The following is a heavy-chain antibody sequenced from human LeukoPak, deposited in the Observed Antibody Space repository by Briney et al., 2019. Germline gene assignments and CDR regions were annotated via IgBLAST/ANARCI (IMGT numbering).Heavy chain of an antibody. Sequence: SETVSLTCTVSGGSISSYYWSWIRQPPEKGLEWIGYIYYSGSTNYNPSLKSRVTISVDTSKNQFSLKLSSVTATDTAVYYCARDSSGYYYYWGQGTLVTVSS. V-gene: IGHV4-59*01. CDR1: GGSISSYY. CDR2: IYYSGST. D-gene: IGHD3-22*01. CDR3: ARDSSGYYYY. J-gene: IGHJ4*02.